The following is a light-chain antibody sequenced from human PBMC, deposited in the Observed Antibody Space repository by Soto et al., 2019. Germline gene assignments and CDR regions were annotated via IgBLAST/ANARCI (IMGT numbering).Light chain of an antibody. V-gene: IGKV3-20*01. J-gene: IGKJ3*01. CDR3: QVYDSPQFT. Sequence: EVVLTQSPGTLSLSPGEGATLSCRASQSVDSTYLAWYQQKPGRAPRLVIHGTSNRATGIPDRFSGSGSGTDFTLTISRLEPEDFAVYYCQVYDSPQFTFGPGTKVDVK. CDR1: QSVDSTY. CDR2: GTS.